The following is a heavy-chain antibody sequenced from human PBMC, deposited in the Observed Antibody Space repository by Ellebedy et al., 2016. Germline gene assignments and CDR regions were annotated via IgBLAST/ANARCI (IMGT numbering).Heavy chain of an antibody. J-gene: IGHJ4*02. CDR1: GYSFTDYW. D-gene: IGHD5-12*01. CDR2: MLPGDSESDI. CDR3: ARHDGGLNGYDELLN. V-gene: IGHV5-51*01. Sequence: GESLKISXKVSGYSFTDYWIGWVRQLPGKGLEWMGIMLPGDSESDIKYSPSFEGQVTISVDTSMTTAYLQWGSLKASDTAMYYCARHDGGLNGYDELLNWGQGTLVTVSS.